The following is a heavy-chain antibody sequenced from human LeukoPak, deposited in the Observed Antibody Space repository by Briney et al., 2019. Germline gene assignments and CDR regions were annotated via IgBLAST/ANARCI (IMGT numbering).Heavy chain of an antibody. D-gene: IGHD4-17*01. CDR1: GGSFSGYY. CDR3: ARDYGADYYYCYMDV. V-gene: IGHV4-34*01. Sequence: SETLSLTCAVYGGSFSGYYWSWIRQPPGKGLEWIGEINHSGSTNYNPSLKSRVTISVDTSKNQFSLKLSSVTAADTAVYYCARDYGADYYYCYMDVWGKGTTVTVSS. CDR2: INHSGST. J-gene: IGHJ6*03.